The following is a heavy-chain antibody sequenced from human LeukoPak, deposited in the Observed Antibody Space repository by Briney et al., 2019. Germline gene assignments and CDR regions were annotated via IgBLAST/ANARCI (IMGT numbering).Heavy chain of an antibody. J-gene: IGHJ4*02. CDR3: ARPLSYYYDSSGGFDY. CDR2: INPSGGST. CDR1: GYTFTSYG. D-gene: IGHD3-22*01. V-gene: IGHV1-46*01. Sequence: GASVKVSCKASGYTFTSYGISWVRQAPGQGLEWMGIINPSGGSTSYAQKFQGRVTMTRDMSTSTVYMELSSLRSEDTAVYYCARPLSYYYDSSGGFDYWGQGTLVTVSS.